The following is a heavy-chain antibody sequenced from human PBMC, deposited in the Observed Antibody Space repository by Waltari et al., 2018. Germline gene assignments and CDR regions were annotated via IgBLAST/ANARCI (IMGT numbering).Heavy chain of an antibody. V-gene: IGHV3-23*03. CDR1: GFTFSSYA. Sequence: EVQLLESGGGLVQPGGSLRLSCAASGFTFSSYAMSWVRQAPGKGLEWVSVIYSGGSTYYADSVKGRFTISRDNSKNTLYLQMNSLRAEDTAVYYCAKGEFVVPASYYYYYMDVWGKGTTVTVSS. D-gene: IGHD2-2*01. J-gene: IGHJ6*03. CDR2: IYSGGST. CDR3: AKGEFVVPASYYYYYMDV.